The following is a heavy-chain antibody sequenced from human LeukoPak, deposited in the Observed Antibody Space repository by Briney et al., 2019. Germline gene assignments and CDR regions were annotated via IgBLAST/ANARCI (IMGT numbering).Heavy chain of an antibody. CDR2: IKTRTDAGTT. Sequence: GGSLRLSYAASGFDFSNAWMSWLRQAPGKGLEWVGRIKTRTDAGTTDYATPVKGRFTISRDDSENTLYLQMTSLKTEDTAVYYCTTAQVETSGWFDYYYMDVWGKGTTVTVSS. CDR1: GFDFSNAW. D-gene: IGHD6-19*01. J-gene: IGHJ6*03. V-gene: IGHV3-15*01. CDR3: TTAQVETSGWFDYYYMDV.